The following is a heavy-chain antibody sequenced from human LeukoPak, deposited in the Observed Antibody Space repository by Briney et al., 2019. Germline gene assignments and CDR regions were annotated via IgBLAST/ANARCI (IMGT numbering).Heavy chain of an antibody. V-gene: IGHV4-4*07. CDR1: DDSISSYY. J-gene: IGHJ4*02. CDR3: ARQAAYGLYYFDH. Sequence: SETLSLTCTVSDDSISSYYWSWLRQPAGKGLEWIGRIYTSGSTSYNPSLKSRVTISVDTSRKQLSLKVTYVTAADTAVYFCARQAAYGLYYFDHWGQGTLVTVSS. D-gene: IGHD4-17*01. CDR2: IYTSGST.